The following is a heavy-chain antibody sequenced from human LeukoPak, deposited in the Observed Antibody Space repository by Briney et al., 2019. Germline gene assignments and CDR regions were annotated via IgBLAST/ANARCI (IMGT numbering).Heavy chain of an antibody. D-gene: IGHD5-12*01. J-gene: IGHJ6*03. CDR2: IYHSGST. Sequence: PSETLSLTCADSGYSISSGYYWGWIRQPPGKWLEWIGSIYHSGSTYYNPSLKSRVTISVDTSKNQFSLKLSSVTAADTAVYYCARPIYSGYDSVYYMDVWGKGTTVTVSS. CDR3: ARPIYSGYDSVYYMDV. CDR1: GYSISSGYY. V-gene: IGHV4-38-2*01.